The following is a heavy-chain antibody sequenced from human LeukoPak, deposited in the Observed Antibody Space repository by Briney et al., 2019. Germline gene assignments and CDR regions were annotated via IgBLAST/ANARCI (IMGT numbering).Heavy chain of an antibody. D-gene: IGHD5-12*01. CDR2: INPNSGGT. CDR3: ARSVVATITHVPLFDY. J-gene: IGHJ4*02. V-gene: IGHV1-2*02. CDR1: GYTFTGYY. Sequence: EASVKVSCKASGYTFTGYYMHWVRQAPGQGLEWMGWINPNSGGTNYAQKFQGRVTMTRDTSISTAYMELSRLRSDDTAVYYCARSVVATITHVPLFDYWGQGTLVTVSS.